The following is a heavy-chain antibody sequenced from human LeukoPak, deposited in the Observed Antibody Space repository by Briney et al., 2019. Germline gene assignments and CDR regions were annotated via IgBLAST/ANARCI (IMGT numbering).Heavy chain of an antibody. V-gene: IGHV4-59*08. J-gene: IGHJ4*02. CDR1: GGSISSYY. D-gene: IGHD3-10*01. CDR2: IYYSGST. Sequence: SETLSLTCTVSGGSISSYYWSWIRQPPGKGLEWIGYIYYSGSTTYNPSLKSRVTISVDTSKNQFSLKLSSVTAADTAVYYCARHPWFGELLETYFDYWGQGTLVTVSS. CDR3: ARHPWFGELLETYFDY.